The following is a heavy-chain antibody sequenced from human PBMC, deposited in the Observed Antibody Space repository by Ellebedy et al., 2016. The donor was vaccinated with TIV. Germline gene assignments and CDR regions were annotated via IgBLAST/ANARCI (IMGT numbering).Heavy chain of an antibody. CDR2: INHSGST. V-gene: IGHV4-34*01. CDR1: GGSFSGYY. CDR3: ARDRLERRVNWFDP. J-gene: IGHJ5*02. D-gene: IGHD1-1*01. Sequence: GSLRLSXAVYGGSFSGYYWSWIRQPPGKGLEWIGEINHSGSTNYNPSLKSRVTISVDTSKNQFSLKLSSVTAADTAVYYCARDRLERRVNWFDPWGQGTLVTVSS.